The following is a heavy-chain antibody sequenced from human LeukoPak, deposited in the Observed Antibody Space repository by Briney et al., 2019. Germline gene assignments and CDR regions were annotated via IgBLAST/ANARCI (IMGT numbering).Heavy chain of an antibody. V-gene: IGHV3-33*01. Sequence: PGGSLRLSCAASGFTFSSYGMHWVRQAPGKGLEWVAVIWYEGSNKYYAGSVKGRFTISRDNSKNTLYLQMNSLRAEDTAVYYCARGGEKTVTTRYYYYGMDVWGKGTTATVSS. J-gene: IGHJ6*04. D-gene: IGHD4-17*01. CDR2: IWYEGSNK. CDR3: ARGGEKTVTTRYYYYGMDV. CDR1: GFTFSSYG.